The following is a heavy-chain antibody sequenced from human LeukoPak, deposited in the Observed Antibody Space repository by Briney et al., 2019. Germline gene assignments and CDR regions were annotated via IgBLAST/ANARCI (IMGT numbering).Heavy chain of an antibody. D-gene: IGHD5-18*01. CDR2: ISGSGGGT. CDR3: ARDRSDQAWLPTPTGFGV. CDR1: GFTFSTYA. V-gene: IGHV3-23*01. Sequence: GGSLRLSCAASGFTFSTYAMNWVRQSPRRGLEWVSTISGSGGGTYYADSVRGRFTVSRDNSKNILYLQLKSLRGDDTALYYCARDRSDQAWLPTPTGFGVWGQGTLVTVSS. J-gene: IGHJ3*01.